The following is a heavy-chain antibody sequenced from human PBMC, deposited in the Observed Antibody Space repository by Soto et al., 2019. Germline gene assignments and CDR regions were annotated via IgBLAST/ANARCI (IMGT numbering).Heavy chain of an antibody. J-gene: IGHJ4*02. Sequence: PGGSLRLSCASSGFTFSSCSMNWVRQPPGKGLEWFSFISGSGDTKYYADSVKGRFTISRDNAKNSLYLQMSSLRDEDTAVYYCAKYCSSDVCFDYWGQGTLVTVS. CDR3: AKYCSSDVCFDY. CDR2: ISGSGDTK. CDR1: GFTFSSCS. D-gene: IGHD2-8*01. V-gene: IGHV3-48*02.